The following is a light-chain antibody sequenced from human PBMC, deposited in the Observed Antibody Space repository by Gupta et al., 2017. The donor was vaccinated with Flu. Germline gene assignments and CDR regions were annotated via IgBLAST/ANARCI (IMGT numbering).Light chain of an antibody. CDR3: QQYGSSTT. CDR1: QSVSSRY. CDR2: DAS. V-gene: IGKV3D-20*01. Sequence: PATLSLSPGERATLSCGASQSVSSRYLAWYQHKPGLAPRLLIYDASTRASGIPDRFSGSGSGTDFTLTISRLEPEDFAVYYCQQYGSSTTFGQGTKVEIK. J-gene: IGKJ1*01.